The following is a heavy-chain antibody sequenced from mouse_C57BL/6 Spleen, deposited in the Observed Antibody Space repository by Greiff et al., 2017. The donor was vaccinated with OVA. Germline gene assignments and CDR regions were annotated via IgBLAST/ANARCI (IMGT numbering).Heavy chain of an antibody. Sequence: EVKLMESGGGLVKPGGSLKLSCAASGFTFSSYTMSWVRQTPEKRLEWVATISGGGGNTYYPDSVKGRFTISRDNAKNTLYLQMSSLRSEDTALYYCARQDGYYFAYWGQGTLVTVSA. V-gene: IGHV5-9*01. CDR3: ARQDGYYFAY. D-gene: IGHD2-3*01. J-gene: IGHJ3*01. CDR1: GFTFSSYT. CDR2: ISGGGGNT.